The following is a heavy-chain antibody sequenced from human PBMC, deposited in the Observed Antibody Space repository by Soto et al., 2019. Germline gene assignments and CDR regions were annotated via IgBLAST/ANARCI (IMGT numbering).Heavy chain of an antibody. Sequence: EVQLVESGGGLVQPGGSLRLSCAASGFTLSDHYMDWVRQAPRKGLEWVGRSRNKPNSYTTEYAASVKGRFTISRDDSKNSLYLQMNSLKTEDTAVYYCARPPYCGGGSCYLDYWGQGTLVTVSS. J-gene: IGHJ4*02. CDR3: ARPPYCGGGSCYLDY. V-gene: IGHV3-72*01. CDR1: GFTLSDHY. CDR2: SRNKPNSYTT. D-gene: IGHD2-21*01.